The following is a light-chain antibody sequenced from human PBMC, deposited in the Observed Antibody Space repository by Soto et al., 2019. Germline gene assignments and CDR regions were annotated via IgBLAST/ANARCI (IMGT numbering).Light chain of an antibody. Sequence: QSVLTQPASVSGSPGQSITISCTGTSSDVGGYNYVSWYQQQPGKAPKLMIYEVSNRPSGVSNRFSGSKSGNTASLTISGLQAEDEADYYCSSYTSSSTPDVFGTGTKATVL. CDR1: SSDVGGYNY. V-gene: IGLV2-14*01. J-gene: IGLJ1*01. CDR3: SSYTSSSTPDV. CDR2: EVS.